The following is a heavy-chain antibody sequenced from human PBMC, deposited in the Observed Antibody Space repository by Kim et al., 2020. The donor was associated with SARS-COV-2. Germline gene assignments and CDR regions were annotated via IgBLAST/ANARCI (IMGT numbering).Heavy chain of an antibody. CDR2: ISWNSGSI. CDR3: AKERGRFGSGWYGYFQH. Sequence: GGSLRLSCAASGFTFDDYAMHWVRQAPGKGLEWVSGISWNSGSIGYADSVKGRFTISRDNAKNSLYLQMNSLRAEDTALYYCAKERGRFGSGWYGYFQHWGQGTLVTVSS. CDR1: GFTFDDYA. J-gene: IGHJ1*01. V-gene: IGHV3-9*01. D-gene: IGHD6-19*01.